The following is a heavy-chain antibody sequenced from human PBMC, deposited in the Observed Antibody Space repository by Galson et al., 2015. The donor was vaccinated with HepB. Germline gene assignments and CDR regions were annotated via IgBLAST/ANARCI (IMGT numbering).Heavy chain of an antibody. J-gene: IGHJ4*02. D-gene: IGHD3-22*01. CDR1: GVSIRNNRYY. V-gene: IGHV4-39*02. CDR3: ARAADDSSTYLGSD. CDR2: IYYTENT. Sequence: TLSLTCSVSGVSIRNNRYYWGWIRQSPGKGLEWLGNIYYTENTHYNPSLNGRLTVSQDKSKNHFSLNLRSVTAADTAVYYCARAADDSSTYLGSDWGKGTRVIVSS.